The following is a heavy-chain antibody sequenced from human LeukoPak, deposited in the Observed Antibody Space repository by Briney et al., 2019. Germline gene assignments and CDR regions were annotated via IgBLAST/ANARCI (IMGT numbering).Heavy chain of an antibody. Sequence: SETLSLTCTVSGGSISSSSYYWGWIRQPPGKGLEWIGSIYYSGSTYYNPSLKSRVTISVDTSKNQFSLKPSSVTAADTAVYHCARQITMVRGVTVTDWFDPWGQGTLVTVSS. V-gene: IGHV4-39*01. CDR3: ARQITMVRGVTVTDWFDP. D-gene: IGHD3-10*01. CDR1: GGSISSSSYY. CDR2: IYYSGST. J-gene: IGHJ5*02.